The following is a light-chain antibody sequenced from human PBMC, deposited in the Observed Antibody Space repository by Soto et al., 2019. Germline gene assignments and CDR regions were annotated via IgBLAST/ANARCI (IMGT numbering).Light chain of an antibody. Sequence: ESVLTQSPRTLSLSPGERATLSCRASQSVSNNYLAWYQQKPGQAPRLLIYGASSRATGIPDRFRGSGSGTDFTLTISRLEPEEFAVYYWQHVGRSISITFGQGTRLEIK. J-gene: IGKJ5*01. CDR3: QHVGRSISIT. CDR1: QSVSNNY. V-gene: IGKV3-20*01. CDR2: GAS.